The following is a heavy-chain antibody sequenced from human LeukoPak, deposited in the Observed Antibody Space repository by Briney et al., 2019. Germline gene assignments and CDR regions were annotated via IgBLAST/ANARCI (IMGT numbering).Heavy chain of an antibody. J-gene: IGHJ6*03. D-gene: IGHD3-3*01. CDR3: ARLNYDFWSDNPKQVIEYYYYYYYMDV. CDR2: IYYSGST. CDR1: GGSISSSSYY. V-gene: IGHV4-39*01. Sequence: NSSETLSLTCTVSGGSISSSSYYWGWIRQPPGKGLEWIGSIYYSGSTYYNPSLKSRVTISVDTSKNQFSLKLSSVTAADTAVYYCARLNYDFWSDNPKQVIEYYYYYYYMDVWGKGTTVTVSS.